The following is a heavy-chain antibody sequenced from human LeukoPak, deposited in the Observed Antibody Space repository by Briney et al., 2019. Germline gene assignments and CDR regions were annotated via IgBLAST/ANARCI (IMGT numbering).Heavy chain of an antibody. V-gene: IGHV4-39*01. Sequence: PSETLSLTCTVSGGSLSNNNYFWGWIRQPPGKGLEWIGSIYYTGSAYYNPSLKSRVSISVDTSKNQFSLKLRSVTAADTAVYYCARLLTSNWFDLWGQGTLVTVSS. CDR1: GGSLSNNNYF. J-gene: IGHJ5*02. D-gene: IGHD3-9*01. CDR3: ARLLTSNWFDL. CDR2: IYYTGSA.